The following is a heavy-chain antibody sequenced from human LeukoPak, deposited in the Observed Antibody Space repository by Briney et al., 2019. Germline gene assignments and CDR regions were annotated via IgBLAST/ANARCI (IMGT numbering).Heavy chain of an antibody. V-gene: IGHV4-34*01. D-gene: IGHD3-22*01. CDR2: INHSGST. CDR1: GGSFSGYY. Sequence: PSETLSLTCAVYGGSFSGYYWSWIRQPPGKGLEWIGEINHSGSTNYNPSLKSRVTISVDTSKNQFSLKLSSVTAADTAVYYCARRFDNYYMARPRNFVFVIWGKGKMVTVFS. CDR3: ARRFDNYYMARPRNFVFVI. J-gene: IGHJ3*02.